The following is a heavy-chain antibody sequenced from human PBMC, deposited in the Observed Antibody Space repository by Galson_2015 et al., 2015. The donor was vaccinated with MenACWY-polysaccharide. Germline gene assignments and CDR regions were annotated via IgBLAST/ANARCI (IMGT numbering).Heavy chain of an antibody. CDR3: AGIPSTLTSFGWFDP. D-gene: IGHD4-17*01. V-gene: IGHV4-31*03. CDR1: GDSITNGGHH. CDR2: IFNNGGP. Sequence: TLSLTCSVSGDSITNGGHHWTWLRQHPETGLDWIGYIFNNGGPKSNPSLRSRVTISSDTSRNQFSLHLTSMTAADTATYYCAGIPSTLTSFGWFDPWGQGILVTVSS. J-gene: IGHJ5*02.